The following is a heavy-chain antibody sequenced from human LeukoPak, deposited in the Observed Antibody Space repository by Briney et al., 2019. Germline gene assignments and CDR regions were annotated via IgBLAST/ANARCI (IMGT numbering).Heavy chain of an antibody. V-gene: IGHV4-39*01. CDR1: GGSISSSSYY. CDR2: IYYSGST. CDR3: ARHSRRYCSGGSCYSLDYFDY. D-gene: IGHD2-15*01. Sequence: PSETLSLTCTVSGGSISSSSYYWGWIRQPPGKGLEWIGSIYYSGSTYYNPSLKSRVTISVDTSKNQFSLKLSSVTAADTAVYYCARHSRRYCSGGSCYSLDYFDYWGQGTLVTVSS. J-gene: IGHJ4*02.